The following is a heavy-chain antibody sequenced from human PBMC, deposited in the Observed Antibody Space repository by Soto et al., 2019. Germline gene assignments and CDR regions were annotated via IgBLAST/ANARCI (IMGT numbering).Heavy chain of an antibody. J-gene: IGHJ5*02. CDR3: VSYCSGGSCYPRGLDP. D-gene: IGHD2-15*01. CDR1: GGSVSSGSYY. Sequence: SETLSLTCTVSGGSVSSGSYYWSWIRQPPGKGLEWIGSIDYSGSTYYNPSLKSRVTISVDTSKNQFSLKLSSVTAADTAVYYCVSYCSGGSCYPRGLDPWGQGTLVTVSS. CDR2: IDYSGST. V-gene: IGHV4-39*07.